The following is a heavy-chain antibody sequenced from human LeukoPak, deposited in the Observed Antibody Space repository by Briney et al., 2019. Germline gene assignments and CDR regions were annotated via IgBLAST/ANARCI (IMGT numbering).Heavy chain of an antibody. J-gene: IGHJ6*02. CDR2: ISAYNGNT. V-gene: IGHV1-18*01. D-gene: IGHD2/OR15-2a*01. Sequence: ASVKVSCKASGYTFTSYGISWVRQAPAQGLEWMGWISAYNGNTNYAQKLQGRVTMTTDTSTSTAYMELRSLRSDDTAVYYCARDKSTITYMDVWGQGTTVTVSS. CDR1: GYTFTSYG. CDR3: ARDKSTITYMDV.